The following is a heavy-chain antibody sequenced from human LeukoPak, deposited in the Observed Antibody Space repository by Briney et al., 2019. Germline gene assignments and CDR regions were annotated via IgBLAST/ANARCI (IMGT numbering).Heavy chain of an antibody. D-gene: IGHD2-15*01. CDR1: GFIFSSFA. V-gene: IGHV3-64D*09. J-gene: IGHJ4*02. CDR3: ARGHCSGGNCYSVY. Sequence: GGSLRLSCSASGFIFSSFAMHWIRQAPGKGLEYVSGISYGGNGYYADLVKGRFTISRDNSKNNLYLQMSSLRVEDTAVYYCARGHCSGGNCYSVYWGQGTLVTVSS. CDR2: ISYGGNG.